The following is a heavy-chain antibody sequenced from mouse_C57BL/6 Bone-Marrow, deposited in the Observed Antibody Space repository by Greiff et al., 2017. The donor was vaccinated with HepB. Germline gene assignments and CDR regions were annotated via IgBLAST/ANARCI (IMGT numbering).Heavy chain of an antibody. D-gene: IGHD2-4*01. V-gene: IGHV1-19*01. Sequence: VHVKQSGPVLVKPGASVKMSCKASGYTFTDYYMNWVKQSHGKSLEWIGVINPYNGGTSYNQKFKGKATLTVDKSSSTAYMELNSLTSEDSAVYYCARLGLRPFAYWGQGTLVTVSA. CDR1: GYTFTDYY. J-gene: IGHJ3*01. CDR2: INPYNGGT. CDR3: ARLGLRPFAY.